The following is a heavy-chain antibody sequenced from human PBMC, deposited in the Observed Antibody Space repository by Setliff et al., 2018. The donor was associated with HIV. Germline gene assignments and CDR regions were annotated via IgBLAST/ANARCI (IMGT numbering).Heavy chain of an antibody. CDR2: ITSSGSTI. CDR3: ARDEPTGGIDY. V-gene: IGHV3-48*04. J-gene: IGHJ4*02. Sequence: PGGSLRLSCAASGFTFSTYNMNWVRLAPGRGLEWISSITSSGSTIYYADSVKGRFTISRDNAKNSLYLQMNSLRAEDTAVYYCARDEPTGGIDYWGQGTLVTVSS. CDR1: GFTFSTYN. D-gene: IGHD3-16*01.